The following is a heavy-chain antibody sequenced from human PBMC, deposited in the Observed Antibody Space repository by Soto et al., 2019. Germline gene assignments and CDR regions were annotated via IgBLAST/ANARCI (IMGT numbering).Heavy chain of an antibody. D-gene: IGHD1-26*01. CDR1: GGTFSSYT. V-gene: IGHV1-69*08. CDR2: IIPNHGIA. CDR3: ARDVVGAAFAH. Sequence: QVQLVQSGAEVKKPGSSVKVSCKASGGTFSSYTISWVRQAPGQGLEWMGRIIPNHGIANYAQKFQGRVTITADKSTSTAYMGLSSLRSEDTAVYYCARDVVGAAFAHWGRGTLVTVSS. J-gene: IGHJ2*01.